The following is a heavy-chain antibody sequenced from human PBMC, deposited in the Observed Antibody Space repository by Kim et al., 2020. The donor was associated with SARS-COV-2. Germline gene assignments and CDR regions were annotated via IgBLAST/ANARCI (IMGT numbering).Heavy chain of an antibody. CDR2: IYYDGST. CDR3: ARHAPGHFDY. Sequence: SETLSLTCTVSGGSITNYYWSWFRQSPGKGLEWEWIAYIYYDGSTKYNPSLESRVTTSVDTSKNQFSLRLRSWTAAATAVYYCARHAPGHFDYWGQGTLVTVSS. CDR1: GGSITNYY. V-gene: IGHV4-59*08. J-gene: IGHJ4*02.